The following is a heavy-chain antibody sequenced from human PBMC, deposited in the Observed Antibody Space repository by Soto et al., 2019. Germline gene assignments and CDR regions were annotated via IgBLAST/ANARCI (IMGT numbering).Heavy chain of an antibody. V-gene: IGHV2-5*02. D-gene: IGHD2-21*02. CDR3: VQSRCGGDCLEIYSSHAYNGLDV. CDR1: GLSLRTTGVG. Sequence: QVTLKESGPTVVKPTQTLTLTCTVSGLSLRTTGVGVGWVRQPPGKALEWLALLYWDDDKRYSPSLRSRLTIAKDISEKQVVLTMTNMDTVDTATYYCVQSRCGGDCLEIYSSHAYNGLDVWGQGTTVTVSS. J-gene: IGHJ6*02. CDR2: LYWDDDK.